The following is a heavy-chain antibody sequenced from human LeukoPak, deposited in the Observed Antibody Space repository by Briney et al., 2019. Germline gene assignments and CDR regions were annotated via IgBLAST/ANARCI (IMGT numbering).Heavy chain of an antibody. V-gene: IGHV3-48*04. J-gene: IGHJ4*02. CDR3: ARVSGRRSYSRNYDSSGYPDY. Sequence: GGSLRLSCAASGFTFSSYSMNWVRQAPGKGLEWVSYISSSSSTIYYADSVKGRFTISRDNAKNSLYLQMNSLRAEDTAVYYCARVSGRRSYSRNYDSSGYPDYWGQGTLVTVSS. D-gene: IGHD3-22*01. CDR2: ISSSSSTI. CDR1: GFTFSSYS.